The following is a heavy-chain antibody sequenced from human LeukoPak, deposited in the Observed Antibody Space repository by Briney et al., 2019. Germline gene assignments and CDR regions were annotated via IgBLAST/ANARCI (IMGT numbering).Heavy chain of an antibody. V-gene: IGHV4-59*08. CDR3: ARLRGIEYSSSYYFDY. CDR2: IYYSGST. J-gene: IGHJ4*02. D-gene: IGHD6-6*01. CDR1: GGSISSYY. Sequence: SETLSLTCTVSGGSISSYYWSWIRQPPGKGLEWIGYIYYSGSTNYNPFLKSRVTISVDTSKNQFSLKLSSVTAADTAVYYCARLRGIEYSSSYYFDYWGQGTLVTVSS.